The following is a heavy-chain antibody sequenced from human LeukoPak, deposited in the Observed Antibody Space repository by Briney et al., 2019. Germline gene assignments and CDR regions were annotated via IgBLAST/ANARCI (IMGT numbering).Heavy chain of an antibody. J-gene: IGHJ4*02. Sequence: ASVKVSCKASGGTFSNYAISWVRQAPRQGLEWMGRIIPILGITNYAQKFQGRVTITADKSTSTAYMELNSLRSDDTAVYYCVRDLAGATTGTIPLFDYWGQGTLVTVSS. CDR1: GGTFSNYA. V-gene: IGHV1-69*04. CDR3: VRDLAGATTGTIPLFDY. D-gene: IGHD6-13*01. CDR2: IIPILGIT.